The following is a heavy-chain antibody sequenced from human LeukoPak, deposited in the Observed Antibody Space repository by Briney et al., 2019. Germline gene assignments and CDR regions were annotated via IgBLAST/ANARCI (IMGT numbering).Heavy chain of an antibody. CDR2: IYPGDSDT. V-gene: IGHV5-51*01. Sequence: GESLKISCKGSGYSFTSYWIGWVRQMPGKGLEWMGIIYPGDSDTRYSPSSQGQVTISADKSISTAYLQWSSLKASDTAMYYCARQGCSGGSCYSDYYYYGMDVWGQGTTVTVSS. CDR3: ARQGCSGGSCYSDYYYYGMDV. D-gene: IGHD2-15*01. J-gene: IGHJ6*02. CDR1: GYSFTSYW.